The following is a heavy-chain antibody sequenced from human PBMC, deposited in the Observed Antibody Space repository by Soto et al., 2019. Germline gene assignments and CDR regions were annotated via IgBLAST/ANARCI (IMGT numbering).Heavy chain of an antibody. CDR3: ARHRYRIDCAGGSCSPTPPFIDY. CDR1: DDSITTIDYY. D-gene: IGHD2-8*02. V-gene: IGHV4-39*01. J-gene: IGHJ4*02. CDR2: IDYSGNT. Sequence: PSETLSLTCSVSDDSITTIDYYWGWIRQPPGKGLEWLATIDYSGNTFYDPSLKSRVAISVDTSKNEYSLKLMSVTAADTSLYFCARHRYRIDCAGGSCSPTPPFIDYWGQGLLVTVSS.